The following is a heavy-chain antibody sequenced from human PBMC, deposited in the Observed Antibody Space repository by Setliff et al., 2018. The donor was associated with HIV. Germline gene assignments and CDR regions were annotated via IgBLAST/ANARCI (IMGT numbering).Heavy chain of an antibody. Sequence: ASVKVSCKASRYTFTRYGISWVRQAPGQGLEWMGWISGYNGNTKYAQSFQGRVAMTTETSTSTAYMEMRSLRSDDTAVYYCGRVPYKSAWFSGGHNPFDVWGQETMVTVSS. J-gene: IGHJ3*01. V-gene: IGHV1-18*01. CDR3: GRVPYKSAWFSGGHNPFDV. CDR2: ISGYNGNT. CDR1: RYTFTRYG. D-gene: IGHD6-19*01.